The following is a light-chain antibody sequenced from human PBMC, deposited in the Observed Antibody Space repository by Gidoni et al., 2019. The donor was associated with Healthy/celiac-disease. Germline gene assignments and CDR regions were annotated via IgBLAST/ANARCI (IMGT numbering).Light chain of an antibody. J-gene: IGKJ2*01. V-gene: IGKV4-1*01. Sequence: DIVMTQSPDSRAVSLGERATINCKSSQSVLYSSNNKNYLAWYQQKPGQPPKLLIYWASTRESGVPDRFSGSGSGTDFTLTISSLQAEDVAVYYCHQDYSPPYTFXQXTKLEIK. CDR2: WAS. CDR3: HQDYSPPYT. CDR1: QSVLYSSNNKNY.